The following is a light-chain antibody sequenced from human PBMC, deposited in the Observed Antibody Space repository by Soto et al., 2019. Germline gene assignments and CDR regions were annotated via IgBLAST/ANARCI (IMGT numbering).Light chain of an antibody. CDR1: QSISNW. Sequence: DIQITQSPSTRSASVGDRVTITCRASQSISNWLAWYQQKPGKAPKLLISGASSLESGVPSRFSGSGSGTEFTLTISSLQPDDFATYYCQQYDSYSYTFGQGTKVDIK. V-gene: IGKV1-5*01. CDR3: QQYDSYSYT. J-gene: IGKJ2*01. CDR2: GAS.